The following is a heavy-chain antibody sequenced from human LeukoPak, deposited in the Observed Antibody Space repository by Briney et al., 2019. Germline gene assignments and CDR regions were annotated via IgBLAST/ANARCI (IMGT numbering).Heavy chain of an antibody. J-gene: IGHJ4*02. CDR2: SSGNGDNT. CDR3: AKMNTLAWESFDY. V-gene: IGHV3-23*01. Sequence: PGGSLRLSCVASGFTLSNYAMTWVRQAPGKGLEWVSSSSGNGDNTYYADSVKGRFIISRDKAKNTLYLQMNSLRVEDTAVYFCAKMNTLAWESFDYWSQGTLVTVST. D-gene: IGHD1-26*01. CDR1: GFTLSNYA.